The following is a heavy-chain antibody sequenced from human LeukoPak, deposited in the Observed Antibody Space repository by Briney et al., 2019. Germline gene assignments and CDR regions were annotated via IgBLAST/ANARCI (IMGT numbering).Heavy chain of an antibody. J-gene: IGHJ6*03. V-gene: IGHV1-8*01. CDR2: MNPNSSNR. Sequence: ASVKVSCKASGYSFTSYDINWVRQGTGQGLEWMGWMNPNSSNRGYAQKFQGRDTMTSNTSISTAYMALNSLISEDTAVDYCAKIGYYSSTSCLRYYYYYMDVWGKGTTVTVSS. D-gene: IGHD2-2*03. CDR1: GYSFTSYD. CDR3: AKIGYYSSTSCLRYYYYYMDV.